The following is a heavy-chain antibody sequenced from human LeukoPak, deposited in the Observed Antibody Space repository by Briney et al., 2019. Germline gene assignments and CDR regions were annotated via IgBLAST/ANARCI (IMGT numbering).Heavy chain of an antibody. CDR2: LSWNSGSI. CDR3: AKGVRITMVRGAFDI. V-gene: IGHV3-9*01. CDR1: GFTFDDYA. D-gene: IGHD3-10*01. J-gene: IGHJ3*02. Sequence: GGSLRLSCAASGFTFDDYAMHWVRHAPGKGLEWVSGLSWNSGSIAYADSVKGRFTISRDNAKNSLYLQMNSLRAEDTALYYCAKGVRITMVRGAFDIWGQGTMVTVSS.